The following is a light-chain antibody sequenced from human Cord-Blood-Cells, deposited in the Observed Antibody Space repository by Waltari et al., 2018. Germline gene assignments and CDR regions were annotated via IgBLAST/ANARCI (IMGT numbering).Light chain of an antibody. CDR2: GAS. CDR1: QSVSSSY. CDR3: QQYGSSFT. V-gene: IGKV3-20*01. Sequence: VLTQASGTRSLSPGERATLSCRASQSVSSSYLAWYQQKPGQAPRLLIYGASSRATGIPNRFSGSGSGTDFTLTSSRLEPEDFAVYYCQQYGSSFTFGPGTKVDIK. J-gene: IGKJ3*01.